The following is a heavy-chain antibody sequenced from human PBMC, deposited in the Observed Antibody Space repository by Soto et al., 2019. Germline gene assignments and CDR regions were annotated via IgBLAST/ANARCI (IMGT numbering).Heavy chain of an antibody. CDR3: ARETPSYDFWSGPRTDY. V-gene: IGHV1-8*01. CDR2: MNPNSGNT. J-gene: IGHJ4*02. Sequence: ASVKVSCKASGYTFTIYDINWVRQATGQGLEWMGWMNPNSGNTGYAQKFQGRVTMTRNTSISTAYMELSSLRSEDTAVYYCARETPSYDFWSGPRTDYWGQGTLVTVSS. CDR1: GYTFTIYD. D-gene: IGHD3-3*01.